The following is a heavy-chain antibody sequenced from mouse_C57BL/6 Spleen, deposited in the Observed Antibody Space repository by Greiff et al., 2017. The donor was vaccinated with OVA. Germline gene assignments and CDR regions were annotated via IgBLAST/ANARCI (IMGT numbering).Heavy chain of an antibody. CDR3: ARQLGREDYFDY. Sequence: QVHVKQSGAELVKPGASVKLSCKASGYTFTSYWMHWVKQRPGRGLEWIGRIDPNSGGTKYNEKFKSKATLTVDKPSSTAYMQLGSLTSEDSAVYYCARQLGREDYFDYWGQGTTLTVSS. V-gene: IGHV1-72*01. CDR1: GYTFTSYW. D-gene: IGHD4-1*02. CDR2: IDPNSGGT. J-gene: IGHJ2*01.